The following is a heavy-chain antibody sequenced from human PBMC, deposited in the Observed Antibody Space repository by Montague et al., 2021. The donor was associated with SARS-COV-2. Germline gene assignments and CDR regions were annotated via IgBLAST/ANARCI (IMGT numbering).Heavy chain of an antibody. J-gene: IGHJ1*01. V-gene: IGHV3-23*01. CDR2: GLST. CDR3: AKDRDMAMDKKRYFQH. Sequence: GLSTYYVASVRGRLTISRDNAKDTLYLQMNSLRAEDTAVYYCAKDRDMAMDKKRYFQHWGQGTLVNVAS. D-gene: IGHD2-8*01.